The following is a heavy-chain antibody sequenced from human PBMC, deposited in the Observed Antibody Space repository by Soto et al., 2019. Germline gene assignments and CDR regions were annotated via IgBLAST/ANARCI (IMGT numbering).Heavy chain of an antibody. CDR1: GFSLSSTGVN. D-gene: IGHD2-15*01. V-gene: IGHV2-5*01. Sequence: SGPTLVNPTQTLTLTCTFSGFSLSSTGVNVGWIRQPPGKALEWLAHVYWNDDTRYSPSLRSRLTITTDTSKNQVVLTMTNMDPVDTATYFCARRHPIVTGPFDYWGQGALVTVSS. J-gene: IGHJ4*02. CDR2: VYWNDDT. CDR3: ARRHPIVTGPFDY.